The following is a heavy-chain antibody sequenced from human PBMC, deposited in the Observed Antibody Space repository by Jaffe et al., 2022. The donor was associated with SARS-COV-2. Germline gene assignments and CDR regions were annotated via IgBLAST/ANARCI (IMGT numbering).Heavy chain of an antibody. CDR2: INAGNGNT. CDR3: AMGSSSYYAFDY. Sequence: QVQLVQSGAEVKKPGASVKVSCKTSGYLFTSYAKHWVRQAPGQRLEWMGWINAGNGNTKYSQKFQGRVTITRDTSASTAYMELSSLRSEDTAVYYCAMGSSSYYAFDYWGQGTLVTVSS. D-gene: IGHD6-6*01. J-gene: IGHJ4*02. CDR1: GYLFTSYA. V-gene: IGHV1-3*01.